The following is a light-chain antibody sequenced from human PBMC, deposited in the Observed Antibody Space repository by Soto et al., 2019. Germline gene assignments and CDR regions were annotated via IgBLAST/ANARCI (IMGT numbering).Light chain of an antibody. V-gene: IGKV1-33*01. CDR3: QQYDDLPLT. J-gene: IGKJ5*01. CDR1: QDISNY. CDR2: DAS. Sequence: DIRMTQSPSSLSASVVERVTITFQASQDISNYLNWYQQKPGEAPKLLIYDASNLKTGVPSRFSGSGSGTDFTFTTSSLQPEDVATFYCQQYDDLPLTFGQGTRLEI.